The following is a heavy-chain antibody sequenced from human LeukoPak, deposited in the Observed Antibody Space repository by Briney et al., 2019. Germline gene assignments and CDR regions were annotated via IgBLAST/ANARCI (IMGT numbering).Heavy chain of an antibody. CDR1: GGPISSYY. CDR3: ARHSPGGDCSGGSCYEPLDY. V-gene: IGHV4-4*09. CDR2: IYTSGST. J-gene: IGHJ4*02. Sequence: KPSETLSLTRTVSGGPISSYYWSWIRQPPGKGLEWIGYIYTSGSTNYNPSLKSRVTISVDTSKNQFSLKLSSVTAADTAVYYCARHSPGGDCSGGSCYEPLDYWGQGTLVTVSS. D-gene: IGHD2-15*01.